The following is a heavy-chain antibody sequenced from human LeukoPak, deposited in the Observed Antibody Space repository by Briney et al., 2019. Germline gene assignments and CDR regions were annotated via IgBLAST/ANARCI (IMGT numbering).Heavy chain of an antibody. D-gene: IGHD6-13*01. CDR3: ARFRSSSWYGDY. CDR2: IYHSGST. CDR1: GYSISSGYY. Sequence: SETLSLTCTVSGYSISSGYYWGRIRQPPGKGLEWIGSIYHSGSTYYNPSLKSRVTISVDTSKNQFSLRLSSVTAADTAVYYCARFRSSSWYGDYWGQGTLVTVSS. J-gene: IGHJ4*02. V-gene: IGHV4-38-2*02.